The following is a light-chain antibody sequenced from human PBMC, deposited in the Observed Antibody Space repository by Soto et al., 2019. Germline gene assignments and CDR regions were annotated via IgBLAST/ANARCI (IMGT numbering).Light chain of an antibody. CDR3: SSYAGSKMGV. V-gene: IGLV2-8*01. Sequence: QSALTRPPSASGSPGQSVTISCTGTNSDVGGYNFVSWYQQHPGKAPKLIIYEVTQRPSGVPDRFSASKSGNTASLTVSGLQAEDEADYYCSSYAGSKMGVFGTGTKLTVL. CDR1: NSDVGGYNF. CDR2: EVT. J-gene: IGLJ1*01.